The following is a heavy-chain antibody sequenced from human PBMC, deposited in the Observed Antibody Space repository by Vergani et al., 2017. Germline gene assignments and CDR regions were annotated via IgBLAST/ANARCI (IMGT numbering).Heavy chain of an antibody. D-gene: IGHD3-3*01. V-gene: IGHV4-61*02. CDR2: IYTSGST. Sequence: QVQLQESGPGLVKPSQTLSLTCTVSGGSISSGSYYWSWIRQPAGKGLEWIGRIYTSGSTNYNPSLKSRVTISVDTSKNQFSLKLSSVTAADTAVYYCAREAYDFWSGVYYYCGMDVWGQGTTVTVSS. CDR3: AREAYDFWSGVYYYCGMDV. CDR1: GGSISSGSYY. J-gene: IGHJ6*02.